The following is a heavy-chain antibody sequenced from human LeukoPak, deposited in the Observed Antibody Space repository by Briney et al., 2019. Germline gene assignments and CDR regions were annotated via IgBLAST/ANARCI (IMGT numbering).Heavy chain of an antibody. CDR2: ISYDGSNK. CDR1: GFTFSSYA. Sequence: GGSLRLSCAASGFTFSSYAMHWVRQAPGKGLEWVAVISYDGSNKYYADSVKGRFTISRDNSKNTLYLQMNSLRAEGTAVYYCAAWGDSYGYYFDYWGQGTLVTVSS. CDR3: AAWGDSYGYYFDY. J-gene: IGHJ4*02. V-gene: IGHV3-30*04. D-gene: IGHD5-18*01.